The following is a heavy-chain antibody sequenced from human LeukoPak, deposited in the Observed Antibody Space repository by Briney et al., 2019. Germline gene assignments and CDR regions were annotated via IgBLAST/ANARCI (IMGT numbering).Heavy chain of an antibody. CDR1: GGSFSASQ. CDR2: IHHSGST. D-gene: IGHD5-18*01. J-gene: IGHJ6*02. Sequence: SETLSLTCSVYGGSFSASQWSWIRQPPGKGLEWIGEIHHSGSTNYNLSLKSRVTISVDTSNNRFSLKLSSVTAADTAVYHCARGYSYGSPGGMDVWGQGTTVTVSS. V-gene: IGHV4-34*01. CDR3: ARGYSYGSPGGMDV.